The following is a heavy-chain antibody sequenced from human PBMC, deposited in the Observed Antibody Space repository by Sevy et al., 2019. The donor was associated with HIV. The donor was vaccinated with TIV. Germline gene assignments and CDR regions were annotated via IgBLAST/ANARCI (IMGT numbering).Heavy chain of an antibody. D-gene: IGHD3-22*01. CDR2: IYYSGST. J-gene: IGHJ4*02. V-gene: IGHV4-39*01. CDR3: ARLFDDSSGPPSDY. Sequence: SETLSLTCTVSGDSISSSNFYWGWIRQPPGKGLEWIGSIYYSGSTYYNPSLKSRVTISVDTSKDQFSLKLRSVTDADTAVYYCARLFDDSSGPPSDYWGQGTLVTVSS. CDR1: GDSISSSNFY.